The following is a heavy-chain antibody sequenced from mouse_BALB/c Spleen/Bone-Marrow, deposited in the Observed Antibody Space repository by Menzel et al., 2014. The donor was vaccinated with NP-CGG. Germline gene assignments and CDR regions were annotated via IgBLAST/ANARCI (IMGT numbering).Heavy chain of an antibody. CDR3: ARGRAYYVNYGFAY. J-gene: IGHJ3*01. V-gene: IGHV1S29*02. D-gene: IGHD2-10*01. CDR2: IYPYNGGT. Sequence: EVQLQQSGPELVKPGASVKISCKASGYTSTDYNIHWVKQSHGKSLEWIGYIYPYNGGTAYNQKFKSKATLTVDNSSSTAYMELRSLTSEDSAVYYCARGRAYYVNYGFAYWGQGTRSLSL. CDR1: GYTSTDYN.